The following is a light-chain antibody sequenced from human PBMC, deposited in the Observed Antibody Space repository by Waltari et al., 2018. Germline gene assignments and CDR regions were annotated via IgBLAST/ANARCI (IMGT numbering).Light chain of an antibody. CDR2: ETS. Sequence: EIVLTQSPATLSLSPGERATISCRASQSVSRYLAWYQQKPGQAPRLLIYETSNRATGIPARFSGSGSATDFTLTISSLEPEDFAVYYCQLLVNWPLFTFGPGTRVDV. CDR1: QSVSRY. J-gene: IGKJ3*01. V-gene: IGKV3-11*01. CDR3: QLLVNWPLFT.